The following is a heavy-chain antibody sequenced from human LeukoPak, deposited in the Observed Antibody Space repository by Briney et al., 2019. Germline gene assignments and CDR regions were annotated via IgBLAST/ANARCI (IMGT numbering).Heavy chain of an antibody. CDR1: GFTFRSYG. CDR3: ARDRRAGYNYGPQDI. J-gene: IGHJ3*02. V-gene: IGHV3-33*01. CDR2: IWYDGSNK. D-gene: IGHD5-18*01. Sequence: PGRSLRLSCAASGFTFRSYGMHWVRQAPGKGLEWVAVIWYDGSNKYYADSVEGRFTISRDNSKNTLFLQMNSLRAEDTAIYYCARDRRAGYNYGPQDIWGQGTMVTVSS.